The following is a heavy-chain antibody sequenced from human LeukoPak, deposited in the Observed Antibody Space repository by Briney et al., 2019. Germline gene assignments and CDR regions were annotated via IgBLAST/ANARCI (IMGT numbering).Heavy chain of an antibody. D-gene: IGHD3-10*01. CDR2: INHSGST. CDR3: AMGFGDNWFDH. CDR1: GGSFSGYY. Sequence: SETLSLTCAVYGGSFSGYYWSWIRQPPGKGLEWIGEINHSGSTNYNPSLKSRVTISVDTSKTQFSLKLSSVTAEDTAVYYCAMGFGDNWFDHWGQGTLVTVSS. V-gene: IGHV4-34*01. J-gene: IGHJ5*02.